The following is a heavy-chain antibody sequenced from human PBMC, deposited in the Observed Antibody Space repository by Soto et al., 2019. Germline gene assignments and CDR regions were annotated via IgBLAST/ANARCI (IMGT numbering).Heavy chain of an antibody. D-gene: IGHD3-22*01. V-gene: IGHV3-53*01. Sequence: PGGSLRLSCAASGFTVSSNYMGWVRQATGKGLEWVSVIYSGGSTYYADSVKGRFTISRDNSKHTLYLQMNSLRAEDTAVYYCARAYYYDSSGYPNAFDIWGQGTMVTVSS. CDR1: GFTVSSNY. J-gene: IGHJ3*02. CDR2: IYSGGST. CDR3: ARAYYYDSSGYPNAFDI.